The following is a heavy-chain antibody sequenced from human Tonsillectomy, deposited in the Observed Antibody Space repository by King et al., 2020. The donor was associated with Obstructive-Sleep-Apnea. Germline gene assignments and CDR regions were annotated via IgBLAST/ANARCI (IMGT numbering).Heavy chain of an antibody. V-gene: IGHV5-51*01. CDR1: GYDFTRYW. CDR3: VRYDDAGYPDD. CDR2: VFPEDSDA. Sequence: QLVQSGAEVKKSGESLRISCKGSGYDFTRYWIAWVRQMPGKGLEWVGIVFPEDSDATYNPSFQGHVTFSADRSIKIVYLRWSSLKASDTAIYYCVRYDDAGYPDDCGQGTLVTGSA. J-gene: IGHJ4*02. D-gene: IGHD3-22*01.